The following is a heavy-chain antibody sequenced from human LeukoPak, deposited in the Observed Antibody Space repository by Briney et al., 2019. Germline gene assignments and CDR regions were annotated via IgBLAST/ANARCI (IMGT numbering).Heavy chain of an antibody. V-gene: IGHV1-2*02. D-gene: IGHD3-22*01. CDR3: ARHAYDNSGRIY. J-gene: IGHJ4*02. CDR1: GYTFTGYF. Sequence: ASVKVSCKTSGYTFTGYFLRWVRQAPGQGLEWMGWIIPSNGGTNYAQKFQGRVTMTCATSISTAYMELSSLRSDDTAVYYCARHAYDNSGRIYWGQGTLVTVSS. CDR2: IIPSNGGT.